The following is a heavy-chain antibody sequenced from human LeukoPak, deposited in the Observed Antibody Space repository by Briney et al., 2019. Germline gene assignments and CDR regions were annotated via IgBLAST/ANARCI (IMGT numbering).Heavy chain of an antibody. V-gene: IGHV1-2*02. CDR1: GYTFTGYY. Sequence: ASVKVPCKASGYTFTGYYMHWVRQAPGQGLEWMGWINPNSGGTNYAQKFQGRVTMTRDTSISTAYMELSRLRSDDTAVYYCARDSIVGATTCDYWGQGTLVTVSS. J-gene: IGHJ4*02. D-gene: IGHD1-26*01. CDR2: INPNSGGT. CDR3: ARDSIVGATTCDY.